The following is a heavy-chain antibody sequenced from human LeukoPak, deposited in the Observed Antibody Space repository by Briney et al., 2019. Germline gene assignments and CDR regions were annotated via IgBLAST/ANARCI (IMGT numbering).Heavy chain of an antibody. CDR2: IYYSGST. D-gene: IGHD5-12*01. J-gene: IGHJ4*02. CDR3: ARVSGYDWESFYDY. Sequence: SETLSLTCTVSGGSISSYYWSWIRQPPGKGLEWIGYIYYSGSTNYDPSLKSRVTISVDTSKNQFSLKLSSVTAADTAMYYCARVSGYDWESFYDYWGQGSLVTVSS. CDR1: GGSISSYY. V-gene: IGHV4-59*01.